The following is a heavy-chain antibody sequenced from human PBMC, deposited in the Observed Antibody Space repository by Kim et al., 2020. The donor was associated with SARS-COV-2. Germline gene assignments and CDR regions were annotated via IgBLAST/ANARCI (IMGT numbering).Heavy chain of an antibody. CDR2: ISYDGSNK. CDR3: AREALEQQLVTDAFDI. Sequence: GGSLRLSCAVSGFTFSGYTMHWVRQAPGKGLEWVAVISYDGSNKFYADSVKGRFTISRDNSKNTLYLQMNSLRAEDTAVYYCAREALEQQLVTDAFDIWGQGTMVTVSS. V-gene: IGHV3-30-3*01. D-gene: IGHD6-13*01. CDR1: GFTFSGYT. J-gene: IGHJ3*02.